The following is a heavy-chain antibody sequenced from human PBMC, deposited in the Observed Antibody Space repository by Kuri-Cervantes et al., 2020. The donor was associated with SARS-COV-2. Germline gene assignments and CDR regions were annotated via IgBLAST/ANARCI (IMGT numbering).Heavy chain of an antibody. V-gene: IGHV4-59*01. D-gene: IGHD3-9*01. J-gene: IGHJ2*01. CDR2: ISSSGST. Sequence: ESLKISCTVSGGSINSYYWNWIRQPPGKGLERIGYISSSGSTNYNPSLKSRVTMSVDTSKNQFSLRLKSVTAADTAVYYCARGYYDTLTASHWYFDLWGRGTLVTVSS. CDR3: ARGYYDTLTASHWYFDL. CDR1: GGSINSYY.